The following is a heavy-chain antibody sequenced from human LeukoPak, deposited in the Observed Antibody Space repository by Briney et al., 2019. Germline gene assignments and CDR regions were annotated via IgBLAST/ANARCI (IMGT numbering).Heavy chain of an antibody. CDR3: ARTQHLVLRSPLDP. J-gene: IGHJ5*02. CDR2: MNPYSANT. V-gene: IGHV1-8*03. CDR1: GYTFTNYD. Sequence: ASVKVSCKASGYTFTNYDIHWVRQATGQGLEWMGWMNPYSANTGYAQNFRGRITFTRNTSISTAYMELSSLRSDDTAVYYCARTQHLVLRSPLDPWGQGTLVTVSS. D-gene: IGHD6-13*01.